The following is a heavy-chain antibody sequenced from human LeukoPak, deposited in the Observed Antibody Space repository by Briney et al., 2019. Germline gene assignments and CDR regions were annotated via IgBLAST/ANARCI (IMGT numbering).Heavy chain of an antibody. CDR1: GYTFTSYG. CDR2: VSTYNGDT. D-gene: IGHD6-6*01. J-gene: IGHJ4*02. Sequence: ASLKVSCKASGYTFTSYGISWVRQTPGQGLEWMGSVSTYNGDTYYAQNFQGRVTMTTDSSTKTAYMEVRSLRSDDTAVYYCARYVAARRYFDYWGRGTLVTVSS. V-gene: IGHV1-18*01. CDR3: ARYVAARRYFDY.